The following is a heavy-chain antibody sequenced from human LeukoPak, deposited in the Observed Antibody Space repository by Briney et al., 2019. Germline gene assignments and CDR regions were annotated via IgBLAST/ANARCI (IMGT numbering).Heavy chain of an antibody. V-gene: IGHV3-21*01. D-gene: IGHD1-26*01. CDR3: ARVGATHGDVDY. CDR1: GFTFSSYS. J-gene: IGHJ4*02. Sequence: PGGSLRLSCAASGFTFSSYSMNWVRQAPGKGLEWVSSISSSSSYIYYADSVKGRFTISRDNAKNSLYLQMNSLRAEDAAVYYCARVGATHGDVDYWGQGTLVTVSS. CDR2: ISSSSSYI.